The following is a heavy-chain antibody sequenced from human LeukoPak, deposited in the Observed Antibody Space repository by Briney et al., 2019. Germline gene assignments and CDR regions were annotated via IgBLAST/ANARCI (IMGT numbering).Heavy chain of an antibody. CDR1: GGSFSGYY. J-gene: IGHJ4*02. Sequence: SETLSLTCAVYGGSFSGYYWSWIRQPPGKGLEWIGEINHSGSTNYNPSLKSRVTISVDTSKNQFSLKLSSVTAADTAVYYCARGLPMIVVRWGAIDYWGQGTLVTVSS. V-gene: IGHV4-34*01. CDR3: ARGLPMIVVRWGAIDY. D-gene: IGHD3-22*01. CDR2: INHSGST.